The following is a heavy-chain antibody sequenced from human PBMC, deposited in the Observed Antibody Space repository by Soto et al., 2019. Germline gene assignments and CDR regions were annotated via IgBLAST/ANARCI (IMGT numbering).Heavy chain of an antibody. D-gene: IGHD2-15*01. CDR3: ARGGTYCSGGSCTGAFDI. V-gene: IGHV1-2*04. Sequence: ASVKASCKASGYTFTGYYMHWVRQAPGQGLEWMGWINPNSGGTNYAQKFQGWVTMTRDTSISTAYMELSRLRSDDTAVYYCARGGTYCSGGSCTGAFDIWGQGTMVTVSS. CDR1: GYTFTGYY. CDR2: INPNSGGT. J-gene: IGHJ3*02.